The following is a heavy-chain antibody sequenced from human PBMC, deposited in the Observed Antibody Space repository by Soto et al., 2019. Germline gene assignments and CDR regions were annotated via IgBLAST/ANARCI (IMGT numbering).Heavy chain of an antibody. Sequence: QVQLVQSGAEVKKPGSSVKVSCKASGGTFSSYAISWVRQAPGQGLEWMGGIIPIFGTANYAQKFQGRVTITADKSTSTAYRELSSLRSEDTAVYYGGGGSAGGDYYYYYGMDVWGQGTTVTVSS. CDR1: GGTFSSYA. CDR2: IIPIFGTA. V-gene: IGHV1-69*06. CDR3: GGGSAGGDYYYYYGMDV. D-gene: IGHD3-10*01. J-gene: IGHJ6*02.